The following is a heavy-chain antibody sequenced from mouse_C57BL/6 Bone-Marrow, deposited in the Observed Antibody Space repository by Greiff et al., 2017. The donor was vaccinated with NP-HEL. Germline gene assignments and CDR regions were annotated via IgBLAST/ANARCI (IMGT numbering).Heavy chain of an antibody. CDR1: GYAFSSSW. D-gene: IGHD1-1*01. CDR2: IYPGDGDA. V-gene: IGHV1-82*01. Sequence: QVQLQQSGPELVKPGASVKMSCKASGYAFSSSWMNWVKQRPGKGLEWIGGIYPGDGDANYNEKFKGKATLTADKSSSTAYMQLRSLTSDDSAVYAGARGDGSSHWYWDFCVWGTRTTVTAST. J-gene: IGHJ1*03. CDR3: ARGDGSSHWYWDFCV.